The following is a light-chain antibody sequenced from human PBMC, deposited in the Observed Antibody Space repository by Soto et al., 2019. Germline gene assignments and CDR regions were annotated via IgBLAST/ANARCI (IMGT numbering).Light chain of an antibody. J-gene: IGKJ1*01. CDR3: QQHGRSTRT. CDR1: QSVSSSY. Sequence: EIVLTQSPGTLSLSPGERATLSCRASQSVSSSYLAWYQQKPGQAPRLLIYGASSRAAGNPDGFSGSGCGAGFSHIISRVQPEEIAVYYCQQHGRSTRTFGQGTKVEIK. V-gene: IGKV3-20*01. CDR2: GAS.